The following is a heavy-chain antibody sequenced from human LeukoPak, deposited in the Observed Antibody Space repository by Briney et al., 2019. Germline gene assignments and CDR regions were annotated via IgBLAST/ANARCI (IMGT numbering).Heavy chain of an antibody. CDR3: ARATVNYYGSGSYPLYYFDY. V-gene: IGHV4-34*01. CDR1: GGSFSGYY. J-gene: IGHJ4*02. CDR2: INHSGRT. D-gene: IGHD3-10*01. Sequence: PSETLSLTCAVYGGSFSGYYWSWIRQPPGKGLEWIGEINHSGRTNYNPSLKSRVTISVDTSKNQFSLKLSSVTAADTAVYYCARATVNYYGSGSYPLYYFDYWGQGTLVTVSS.